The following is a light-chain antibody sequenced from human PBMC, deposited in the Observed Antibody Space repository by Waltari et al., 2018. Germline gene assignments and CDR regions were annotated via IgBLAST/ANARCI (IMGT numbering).Light chain of an antibody. CDR2: EVS. CDR3: SSYTNTRIYV. CDR1: SGDVGGYNL. Sequence: QSALTQPASVSGSPGQSITIPCTGTSGDVGGYNLVPWYQHHPGQAPNLMIYEVSERPLGVSKRFTGSKSGGTASLTISGLQADDEADYYCSSYTNTRIYVFGTGTKVTVL. J-gene: IGLJ1*01. V-gene: IGLV2-14*02.